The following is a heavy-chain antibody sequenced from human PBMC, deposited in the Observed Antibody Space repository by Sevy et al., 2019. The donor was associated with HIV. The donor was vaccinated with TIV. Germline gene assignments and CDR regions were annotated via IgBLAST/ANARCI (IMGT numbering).Heavy chain of an antibody. CDR3: AKDLSKGVVPADFDY. Sequence: GGSLRLSCAASGFTFSSYAMSWVRHAPGKGLEWVSAISGSGGSTYYADSVKGRFTISRDNSKNTLYLQMNSLRAEDTAVYYCAKDLSKGVVPADFDYWGQGTLVTVSS. CDR1: GFTFSSYA. CDR2: ISGSGGST. D-gene: IGHD2-2*01. V-gene: IGHV3-23*01. J-gene: IGHJ4*02.